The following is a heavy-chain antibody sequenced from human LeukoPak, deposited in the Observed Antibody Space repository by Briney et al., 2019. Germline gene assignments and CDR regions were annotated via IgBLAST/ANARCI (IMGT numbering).Heavy chain of an antibody. J-gene: IGHJ4*02. Sequence: SETLSLTCTVSGDTNNPYHWTWIRQTAGKGLEWIGRVHMSGSTNYNPSRWSRVAISMDNSKNQFSLKVNSVTAADTGVYYCARDESSRDDSGGYHYWGQGTLVTVSS. CDR3: ARDESSRDDSGGYHY. D-gene: IGHD3-22*01. CDR1: GDTNNPYH. CDR2: VHMSGST. V-gene: IGHV4-4*07.